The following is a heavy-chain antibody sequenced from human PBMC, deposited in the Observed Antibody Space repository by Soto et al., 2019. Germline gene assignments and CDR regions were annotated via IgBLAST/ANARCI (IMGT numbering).Heavy chain of an antibody. D-gene: IGHD5-12*01. Sequence: ASVKVSCKASGYTFTNYDINWVRQATGQGLEWMGWMNPNSGNSGYAQKFQGRVTMTRNTSISTAYMELSSLRSEDTAVYYCARRAVFSGYDYFDYWGRGPLVTVSS. V-gene: IGHV1-8*01. J-gene: IGHJ4*02. CDR2: MNPNSGNS. CDR3: ARRAVFSGYDYFDY. CDR1: GYTFTNYD.